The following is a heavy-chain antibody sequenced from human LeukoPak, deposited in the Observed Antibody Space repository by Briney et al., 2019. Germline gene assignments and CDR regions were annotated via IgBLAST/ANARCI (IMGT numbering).Heavy chain of an antibody. D-gene: IGHD3-10*01. V-gene: IGHV3-30*02. CDR1: GFTFSSYG. CDR3: AKGPDLGSGSYFFDY. Sequence: PGGSLRLSCAASGFTFSSYGMHWVRQAPCKGLEWVAFRRYYGSNKYYADSVKGRFTISRDNSKNTLYLQMNSLRAEDTAVYYCAKGPDLGSGSYFFDYWGQGTLVTVSS. J-gene: IGHJ4*02. CDR2: RRYYGSNK.